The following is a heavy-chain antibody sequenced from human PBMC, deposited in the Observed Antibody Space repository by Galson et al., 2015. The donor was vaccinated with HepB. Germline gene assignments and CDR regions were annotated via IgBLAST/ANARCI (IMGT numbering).Heavy chain of an antibody. D-gene: IGHD6-13*01. Sequence: SVKVSCKASGYSFSNYCINWVRQAPGQGLEWMGIINPSSASTSYSQKFQDRVFMTRDTSTNTVYMELSSLRAEDTALYYCVKVREVMYSSSLENAFDIWGQGTMVTVSS. J-gene: IGHJ3*02. CDR3: VKVREVMYSSSLENAFDI. V-gene: IGHV1-46*01. CDR2: INPSSAST. CDR1: GYSFSNYC.